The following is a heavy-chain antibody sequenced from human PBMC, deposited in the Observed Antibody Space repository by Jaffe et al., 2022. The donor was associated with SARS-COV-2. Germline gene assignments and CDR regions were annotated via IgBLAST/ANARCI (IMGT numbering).Heavy chain of an antibody. D-gene: IGHD6-19*01. CDR2: IRSKAYGGTT. V-gene: IGHV3-49*03. Sequence: EVQLVESGGGLVQPGRSLRLSCTASGFTFGDYAMSWFRQAPGKGLEWVGFIRSKAYGGTTEYAASVKGRFTISRDDSKSIAYLQMNSLKTEDTAVYYCTRDSGWALFDYWGQGTLVTVSS. CDR3: TRDSGWALFDY. J-gene: IGHJ4*02. CDR1: GFTFGDYA.